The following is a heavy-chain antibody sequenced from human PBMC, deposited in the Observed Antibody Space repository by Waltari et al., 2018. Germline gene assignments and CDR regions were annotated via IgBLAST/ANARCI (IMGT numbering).Heavy chain of an antibody. CDR1: GFTFSSYA. V-gene: IGHV3-30*01. CDR2: ISYDGSNK. J-gene: IGHJ6*02. Sequence: QVQLVESGGGVVQPGRSLRLSCAASGFTFSSYAMHWVRQAPGKGLEWVAVISYDGSNKYYADSVKGRFTISRDNSKNTLYLQMNSLRAEDTAVYYCARGEQQLVRNYYYGMDVWGQGTTVIVSS. D-gene: IGHD6-13*01. CDR3: ARGEQQLVRNYYYGMDV.